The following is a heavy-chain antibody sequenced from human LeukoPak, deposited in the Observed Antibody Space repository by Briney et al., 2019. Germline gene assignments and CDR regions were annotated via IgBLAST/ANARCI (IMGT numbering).Heavy chain of an antibody. D-gene: IGHD3-10*01. J-gene: IGHJ5*02. CDR1: GGSVSSGSYY. V-gene: IGHV4-61*01. CDR3: AREKLLWFGELLNWFDP. Sequence: SETLSLTCTVSGGSVSSGSYYWSWIRQPPGKGLVWIGYIYYSGSTNYNPSLKSRVTISVDTSKNQFSLKLSSVTAADTAVYYCAREKLLWFGELLNWFDPWGQGTLVTVSS. CDR2: IYYSGST.